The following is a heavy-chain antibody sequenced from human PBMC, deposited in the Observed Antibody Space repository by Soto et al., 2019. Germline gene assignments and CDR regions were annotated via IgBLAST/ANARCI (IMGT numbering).Heavy chain of an antibody. CDR1: GGSISSYY. V-gene: IGHV4-59*01. J-gene: IGHJ6*02. Sequence: SETLSLTCTVSGGSISSYYWSWIRQPPGKGLEWIGYIYYSGSTNYNPSLKSRVTISVDTSKNQFSLKLSSVTAADTAVYYCARDLPDYGGNPSYYYYGMDVWGQGTTVTV. CDR3: ARDLPDYGGNPSYYYYGMDV. D-gene: IGHD4-17*01. CDR2: IYYSGST.